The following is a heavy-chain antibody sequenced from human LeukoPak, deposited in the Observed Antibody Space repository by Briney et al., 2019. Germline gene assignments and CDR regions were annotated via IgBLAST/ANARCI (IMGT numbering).Heavy chain of an antibody. CDR3: ARASRWSSPYYFGY. CDR2: IYYSGST. Sequence: PSETLSLTCTVSGVSISSSYWSWIRQPPGKGPEWIGYIYYSGSTNYNPSLKSRVTISVDTSKNQFSLKLSSVIAADTAVYYCARASRWSSPYYFGYWGQGTLVTVSS. V-gene: IGHV4-59*01. CDR1: GVSISSSY. J-gene: IGHJ4*02. D-gene: IGHD2-8*02.